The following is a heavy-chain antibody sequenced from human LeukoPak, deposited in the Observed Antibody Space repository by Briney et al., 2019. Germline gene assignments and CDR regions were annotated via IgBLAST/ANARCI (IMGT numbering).Heavy chain of an antibody. D-gene: IGHD3-10*01. CDR1: GYTFTGYY. J-gene: IGHJ3*02. CDR3: ARTIYGSGSYGDAFDI. Sequence: GASVKVSCKASGYTFTGYYMHWVRQAPGQGLEWMGWINPNSGGTNYAQKFQGWVTMTRDTSISTAYMELSRLRSDDTAVYYCARTIYGSGSYGDAFDIWGQGTMVTVSS. V-gene: IGHV1-2*04. CDR2: INPNSGGT.